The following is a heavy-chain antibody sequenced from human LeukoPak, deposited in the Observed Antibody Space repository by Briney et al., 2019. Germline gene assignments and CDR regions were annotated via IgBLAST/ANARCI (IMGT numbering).Heavy chain of an antibody. CDR1: GGSISSRSYY. D-gene: IGHD6-19*01. V-gene: IGHV4-39*01. J-gene: IGHJ3*02. Sequence: SETLSLTCTVSGGSISSRSYYWGWIRQPPGKGPERIGSIYYSGSTYYNPSLKSRVTISVDTSKSQFSLRLSSVTAADTAMYYCARHTSGWQHAFDIWGQGTMVTVSS. CDR3: ARHTSGWQHAFDI. CDR2: IYYSGST.